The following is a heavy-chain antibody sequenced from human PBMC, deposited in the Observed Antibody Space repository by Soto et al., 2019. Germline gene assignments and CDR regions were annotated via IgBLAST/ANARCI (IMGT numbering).Heavy chain of an antibody. J-gene: IGHJ3*02. CDR1: GYTFTSYA. CDR3: ASGDPITMISGGAFDI. V-gene: IGHV1-3*01. Sequence: ASVKVSCKASGYTFTSYAMHWVRQAPGQRLEWMGWINAGNGNTKYSQKFQGRVTITRDTSASTAYMELSSLRSEDTAVYYCASGDPITMISGGAFDIWGQGTMVTVAS. CDR2: INAGNGNT. D-gene: IGHD3-22*01.